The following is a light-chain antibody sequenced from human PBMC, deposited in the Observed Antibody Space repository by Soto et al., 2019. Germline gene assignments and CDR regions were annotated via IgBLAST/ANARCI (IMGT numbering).Light chain of an antibody. CDR3: QVWDSSSDRGV. Sequence: SYELTQPPSVSVAPGKTARITCGGTNIGSKSVHWYQQKPGQAPVLVIYYDSDRPSGIPERFSGSNSGNTATLTISRVEAGDEADYYCQVWDSSSDRGVFGTGTKLTVL. V-gene: IGLV3-21*04. J-gene: IGLJ1*01. CDR2: YDS. CDR1: NIGSKS.